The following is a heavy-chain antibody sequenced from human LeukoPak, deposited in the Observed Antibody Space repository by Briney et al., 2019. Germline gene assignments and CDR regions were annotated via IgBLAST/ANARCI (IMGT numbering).Heavy chain of an antibody. J-gene: IGHJ4*02. CDR3: AKGGYYDSSGYQYFDY. D-gene: IGHD3-22*01. CDR2: ISGSGGST. Sequence: SGGSLRLSCAASGFTFSSYAMSWVRQAPGKGLEWVSAISGSGGSTYYADSVKGRFTISRDNSKNTLYLQMNSLRAEDTAVYYCAKGGYYDSSGYQYFDYWGQGTLVTVSS. CDR1: GFTFSSYA. V-gene: IGHV3-23*01.